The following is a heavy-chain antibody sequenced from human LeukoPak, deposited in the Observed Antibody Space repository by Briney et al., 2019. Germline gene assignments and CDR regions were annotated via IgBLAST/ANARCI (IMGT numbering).Heavy chain of an antibody. D-gene: IGHD1-1*01. CDR2: ISAYNGNT. J-gene: IGHJ3*02. V-gene: IGHV1-18*01. CDR3: ARGNWNDGTPDAFDI. CDR1: GYTFTSYG. Sequence: ASVKVSCKASGYTFTSYGISWVRQAPGQGLEWMGWISAYNGNTNYAQKLQGRVTMTTDTSTSTAYMELRSLRSDDTAVYYCARGNWNDGTPDAFDIWGQGTMVTVSS.